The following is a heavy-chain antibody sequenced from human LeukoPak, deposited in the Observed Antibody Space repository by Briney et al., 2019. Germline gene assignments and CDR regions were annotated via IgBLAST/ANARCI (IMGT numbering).Heavy chain of an antibody. D-gene: IGHD3-22*01. CDR2: INAGNGNT. Sequence: GASVKVSCKASGYTFTSYAMHWVRQAPGQRLEWMGWINAGNGNTKYSQKFQGRVTMTRNTSISTAYMELSSLRSEDTAVYYCARGFDSSGYYYGFDYWGQGTLVTVSS. V-gene: IGHV1-3*01. CDR3: ARGFDSSGYYYGFDY. CDR1: GYTFTSYA. J-gene: IGHJ4*02.